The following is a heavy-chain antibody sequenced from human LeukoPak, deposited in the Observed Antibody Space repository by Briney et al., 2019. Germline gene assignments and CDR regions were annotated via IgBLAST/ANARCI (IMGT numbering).Heavy chain of an antibody. D-gene: IGHD6-13*01. V-gene: IGHV1-24*01. CDR3: ATDRLYSSSWYVGFGWFDP. CDR2: FDPEDGET. J-gene: IGHJ5*02. Sequence: ASVKVSCKVSGYTLTELSMHWVRQAPGKGLEWMGGFDPEDGETIYAQKFQGRVTMTEDTSTDTAYMELSSLRSEDTAVFYCATDRLYSSSWYVGFGWFDPWGQGTLVTVSS. CDR1: GYTLTELS.